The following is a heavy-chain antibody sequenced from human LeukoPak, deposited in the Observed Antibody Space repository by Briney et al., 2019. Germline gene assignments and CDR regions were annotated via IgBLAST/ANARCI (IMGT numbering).Heavy chain of an antibody. Sequence: SETLSLTCTDSGASISSGSYYWSWIRQPAGKGLEWIGRIYTSGSTNYNPSLKSRVTISVDTSKNQFSLKLSSVTAADTAVYYCARAGDGTPLYYYGMDVWAKGPRSPSP. CDR1: GASISSGSYY. CDR3: ARAGDGTPLYYYGMDV. D-gene: IGHD1-1*01. J-gene: IGHJ6*02. CDR2: IYTSGST. V-gene: IGHV4-61*02.